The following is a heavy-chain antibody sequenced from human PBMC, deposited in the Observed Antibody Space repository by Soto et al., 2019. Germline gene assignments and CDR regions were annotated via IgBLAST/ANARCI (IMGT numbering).Heavy chain of an antibody. Sequence: SVQVSCTASGGPFSSYAISWVRQAPGQGHAWMGGIIPIFGTANYAQKFQGRVTITADKSTSTAYMELSSLRSEDTAVYYCPKWKPEALYSDHGVDGWGPVTMVT. V-gene: IGHV1-69*06. CDR1: GGPFSSYA. CDR2: IIPIFGTA. D-gene: IGHD1-26*01. J-gene: IGHJ6*02. CDR3: PKWKPEALYSDHGVDG.